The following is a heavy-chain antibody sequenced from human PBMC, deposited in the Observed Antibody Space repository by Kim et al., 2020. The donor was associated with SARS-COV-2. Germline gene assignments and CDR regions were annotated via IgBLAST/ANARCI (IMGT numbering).Heavy chain of an antibody. CDR1: GFTFSSYS. Sequence: GGSLRLSCAASGFTFSSYSMNWVRQAPGKGLVWVSSISSSSSYIYYADSVKGRFTISRDNAKNSLYLQMNSLRAEDTAVYYCASSRDGYNYFYYWGQGTLVTVSP. V-gene: IGHV3-21*04. CDR2: ISSSSSYI. J-gene: IGHJ4*02. CDR3: ASSRDGYNYFYY. D-gene: IGHD5-12*01.